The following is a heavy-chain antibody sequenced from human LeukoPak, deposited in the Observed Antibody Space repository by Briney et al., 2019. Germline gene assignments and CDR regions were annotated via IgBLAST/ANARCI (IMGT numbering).Heavy chain of an antibody. J-gene: IGHJ4*02. CDR3: ARISGPGDY. D-gene: IGHD3-10*01. CDR1: GGSISSSSYY. V-gene: IGHV4-39*01. Sequence: PSETLSLTCTVSGGSISSSSYYWGWIRQPPGKGLEWIGSIYYSGSTYYNPSLKSRVTISADTSKNQFSLKLSSVTAADTAVYYCARISGPGDYWDQGTLVTVSS. CDR2: IYYSGST.